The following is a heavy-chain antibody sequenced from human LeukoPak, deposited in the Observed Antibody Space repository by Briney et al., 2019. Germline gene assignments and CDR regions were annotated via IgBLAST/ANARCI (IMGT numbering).Heavy chain of an antibody. J-gene: IGHJ6*02. V-gene: IGHV3-21*01. CDR3: AKGRLLGAPWGMDV. CDR1: GFTFSRYS. D-gene: IGHD1-26*01. Sequence: GGSLRLSCAASGFTFSRYSVNWVRQAPGKGLEWVSCITGSSDYIFYADSVRGRFTISRDNAKNSLYLQMNSLRAEDTAVYYCAKGRLLGAPWGMDVWGQGTTVTVSS. CDR2: ITGSSDYI.